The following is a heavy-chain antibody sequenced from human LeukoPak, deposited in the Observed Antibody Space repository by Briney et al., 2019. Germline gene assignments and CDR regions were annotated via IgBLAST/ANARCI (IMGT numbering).Heavy chain of an antibody. CDR1: GYTFTGYY. V-gene: IGHV1-2*02. Sequence: GASVKVSCKASGYTFTGYYMHWVRQAPGQGLEWTGWINPNSGGTNYAQKFQGRVTMTRDTSISTAYMELSRLRSDDTAVYYCARVTAMVKATMIVVSRGLGYWGQGTLVTVSS. D-gene: IGHD3-22*01. CDR3: ARVTAMVKATMIVVSRGLGY. CDR2: INPNSGGT. J-gene: IGHJ4*02.